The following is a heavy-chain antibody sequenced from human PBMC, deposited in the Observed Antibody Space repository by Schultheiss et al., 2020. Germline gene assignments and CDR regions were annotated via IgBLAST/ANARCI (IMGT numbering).Heavy chain of an antibody. CDR1: GGSISSYY. J-gene: IGHJ6*02. V-gene: IGHV4-4*07. D-gene: IGHD6-13*01. Sequence: SETLSLTCTVSGGSISSYYWSWIRQPAGKGLEWIGRIYTSGSTNYNPSLKSRVTMSVDTSKNQFSLKLSSVTAADTAVYYCARTYSSSWYLSYYGMDVWGQGTTVNVSS. CDR2: IYTSGST. CDR3: ARTYSSSWYLSYYGMDV.